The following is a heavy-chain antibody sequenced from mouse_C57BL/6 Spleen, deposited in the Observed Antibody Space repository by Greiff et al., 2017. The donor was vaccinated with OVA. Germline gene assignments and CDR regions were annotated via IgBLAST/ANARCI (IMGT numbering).Heavy chain of an antibody. CDR2: IRNKANGYTT. V-gene: IGHV7-3*01. CDR3: ARSLYYYGSSPLAY. CDR1: GFTFTDYY. J-gene: IGHJ3*01. Sequence: DVQLVESGGGLVQPGGSLSLSCAASGFTFTDYYMSWVRQPPGKALEWLGFIRNKANGYTTEYSASVKGRFTISRDNSQSILYLQMNALRAEDSATYYCARSLYYYGSSPLAYWGQGTLVTVSA. D-gene: IGHD1-1*01.